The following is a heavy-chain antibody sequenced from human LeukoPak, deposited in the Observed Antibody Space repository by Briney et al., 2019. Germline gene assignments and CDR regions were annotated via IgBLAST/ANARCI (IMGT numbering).Heavy chain of an antibody. CDR3: AKEHQKSLDYYDSSGYFY. CDR1: GFTFSSYA. J-gene: IGHJ4*02. D-gene: IGHD3-22*01. V-gene: IGHV3-23*01. Sequence: GGSLRLSCAASGFTFSSYAMSWVRQAPGKGLEWVSAISGSGGSTYYADSVKGRFTISRDNSKNTLYLQMNSLRAEDTAVYYCAKEHQKSLDYYDSSGYFYWGRGTLVTVSS. CDR2: ISGSGGST.